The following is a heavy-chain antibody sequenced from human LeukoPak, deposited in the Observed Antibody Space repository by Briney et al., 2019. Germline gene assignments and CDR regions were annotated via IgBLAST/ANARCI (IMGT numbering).Heavy chain of an antibody. Sequence: PSETLSLTCTVSGGSISSYYWSWIRQPPGKGLEWIGYTYYSGSTNYNPSLKSRVTISVDTSKNQFSLKLSSVTAADTAVYYCARHVRSYCSSTSCYYYYGMDVWGQGTTVTVSS. D-gene: IGHD2-2*01. CDR2: TYYSGST. CDR1: GGSISSYY. CDR3: ARHVRSYCSSTSCYYYYGMDV. V-gene: IGHV4-59*08. J-gene: IGHJ6*02.